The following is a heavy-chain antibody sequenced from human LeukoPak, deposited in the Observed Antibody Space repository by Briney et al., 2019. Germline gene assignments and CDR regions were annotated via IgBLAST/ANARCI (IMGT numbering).Heavy chain of an antibody. D-gene: IGHD5-24*01. J-gene: IGHJ4*02. CDR1: GFTFSSYG. Sequence: GGSLRLSCAASGFTFSSYGMHWVRQAPGKGLEWVAFIRYDGSNKYYADSVKGRFTISRDNSKNTLYLQTNSLRAEDTAVYYCAKGDGYNQHTFDYWGQGTLVTVSS. CDR2: IRYDGSNK. V-gene: IGHV3-30*02. CDR3: AKGDGYNQHTFDY.